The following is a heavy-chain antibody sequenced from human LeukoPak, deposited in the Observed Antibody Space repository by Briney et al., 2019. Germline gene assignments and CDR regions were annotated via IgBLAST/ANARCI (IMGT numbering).Heavy chain of an antibody. CDR3: ARDWYSSGWYRFDY. J-gene: IGHJ4*02. D-gene: IGHD6-13*01. V-gene: IGHV6-1*01. CDR1: GDSVSRNSAA. CDR2: IYYRSKWYN. Sequence: SQTLSLTCALSGDSVSRNSAAWNWIRQSPSRGLEWLGRIYYRSKWYNDYAVSVKSRITINPDTSKNQFSLQLNSVTPEDTAVYYCARDWYSSGWYRFDYWGQGTVVTVSS.